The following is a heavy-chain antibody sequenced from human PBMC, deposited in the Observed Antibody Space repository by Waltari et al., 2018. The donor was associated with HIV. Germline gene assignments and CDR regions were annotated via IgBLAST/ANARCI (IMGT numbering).Heavy chain of an antibody. J-gene: IGHJ4*02. CDR2: VYHNGNT. CDR3: ASSHEDGRSPFDS. V-gene: IGHV4-4*02. CDR1: GGFTNTNYW. Sequence: QVQLQESGPGLVTPSGTLSLTCAVSGGFTNTNYWWNWIRQPPGKGLEWIGEVYHNGNTNYNPSLKSRINVSLDKSKKQFSLKLSSVTAADTATYFCASSHEDGRSPFDSWGQGLLVTVSS.